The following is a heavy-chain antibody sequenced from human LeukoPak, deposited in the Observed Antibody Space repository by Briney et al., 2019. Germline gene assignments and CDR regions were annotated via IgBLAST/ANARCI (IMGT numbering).Heavy chain of an antibody. CDR2: IKQDGSDK. J-gene: IGHJ3*02. CDR3: ARASSTVTARDTFDT. CDR1: GFTFSSYW. V-gene: IGHV3-7*01. D-gene: IGHD4-17*01. Sequence: GGSLRLSCSASGFTFSSYWMSWVRQGPGKGLEWVANIKQDGSDKNYVDSVRGRFTISRDNAKNSLYLQMGSLRGEDTALYYCARASSTVTARDTFDTWGQGTMVTVSS.